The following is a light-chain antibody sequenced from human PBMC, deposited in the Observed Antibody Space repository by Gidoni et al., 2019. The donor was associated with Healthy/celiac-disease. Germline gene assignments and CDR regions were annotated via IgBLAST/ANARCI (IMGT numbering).Light chain of an antibody. CDR1: QGISSY. Sequence: DSQLTQSPSFLSASVGDRVTSTCRASQGISSYLACYQQKPWKAPKLLIYAASTLQSGVPSRFSGSGSGTDFTLTISSLQPEDFATYYCQQLNSYPWTFGQGTKVEIK. V-gene: IGKV1-9*01. J-gene: IGKJ1*01. CDR3: QQLNSYPWT. CDR2: AAS.